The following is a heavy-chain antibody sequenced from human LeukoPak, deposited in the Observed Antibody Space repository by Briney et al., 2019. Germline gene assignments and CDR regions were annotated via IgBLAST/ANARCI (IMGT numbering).Heavy chain of an antibody. V-gene: IGHV3-7*01. CDR2: IKQDGSEK. Sequence: GGSLRLSCAASGFTLSSYWMSWVRQAPGKGLEWVANIKQDGSEKYYVDSVKGRFTISRDNAKNSLYLQMNSLRAEDTAVYYCARGKGSTKWGQGTLVTVSS. D-gene: IGHD2-2*01. CDR3: ARGKGSTK. CDR1: GFTLSSYW. J-gene: IGHJ4*02.